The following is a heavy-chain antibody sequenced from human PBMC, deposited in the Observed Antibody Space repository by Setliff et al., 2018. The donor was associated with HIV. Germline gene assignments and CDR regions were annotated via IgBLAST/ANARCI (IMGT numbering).Heavy chain of an antibody. V-gene: IGHV4-34*01. CDR2: IYHSGST. J-gene: IGHJ5*02. Sequence: PSETLSLTCAVYGGSFSGYYWSWIRQPPGKGLEYIGSIYHSGSTYYNPSLKSRVTISVDTSKNQFSLKLNSVTAADTAVYYCASRVYYYDSSGYLREEGFDPWGQGTLVTVSS. CDR3: ASRVYYYDSSGYLREEGFDP. CDR1: GGSFSGYY. D-gene: IGHD3-22*01.